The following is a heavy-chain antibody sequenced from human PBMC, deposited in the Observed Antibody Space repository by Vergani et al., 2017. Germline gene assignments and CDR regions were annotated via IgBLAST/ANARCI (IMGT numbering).Heavy chain of an antibody. Sequence: QVQLVQSGAEVKKPGSSVKVSCTASGGTFSSYAISWVRQAPGQGLEWMGGIIPIFGTANYAQKFQGRVTITADESTSTAYMELSSLRSEDPAVYYCAEDESIVGATGGAFDIWGQGTMVTVSS. CDR1: GGTFSSYA. V-gene: IGHV1-69*13. CDR3: AEDESIVGATGGAFDI. CDR2: IIPIFGTA. D-gene: IGHD1-26*01. J-gene: IGHJ3*02.